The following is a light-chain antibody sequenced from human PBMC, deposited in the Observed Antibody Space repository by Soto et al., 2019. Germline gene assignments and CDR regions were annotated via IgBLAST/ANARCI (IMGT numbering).Light chain of an antibody. V-gene: IGKV3-20*01. J-gene: IGKJ2*03. CDR3: QQFDSSRVYS. CDR2: GGS. Sequence: EIVLTQSPVTLSLSPGERATLSCRASQSVTSTYLAWYQQKPGQSPRLIIYGGSTRASGFPDRFSGGGSGTDFNLTIRRLEPEDSAVYYCHCQQFDSSRVYSFGQGTKLEI. CDR1: QSVTSTY.